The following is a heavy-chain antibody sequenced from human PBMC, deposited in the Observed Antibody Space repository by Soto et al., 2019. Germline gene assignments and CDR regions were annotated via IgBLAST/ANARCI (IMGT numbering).Heavy chain of an antibody. D-gene: IGHD3-10*01. V-gene: IGHV4-31*03. CDR2: IYYSGST. CDR3: ARDRLRTMVRGAHCDAFDI. Sequence: PSETLSLTCTVSGGSISSGGYYWSWIRQHPGKGLEWIGYIYYSGSTYYNPSLKSRVTISVDTSKNQFSLKLSSVTAADTAVYYCARDRLRTMVRGAHCDAFDIWGQGTMVTVSS. J-gene: IGHJ3*02. CDR1: GGSISSGGYY.